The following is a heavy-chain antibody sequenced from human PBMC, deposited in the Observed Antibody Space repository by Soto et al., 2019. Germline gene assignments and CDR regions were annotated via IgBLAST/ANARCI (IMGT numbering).Heavy chain of an antibody. D-gene: IGHD5-18*01. Sequence: EVQLLESGGGLVQPGGSLRLSCAASGFTFSSYAMSWVRQAPGKGLEWVSAISGSGGSTYYADSVKGRFTISRDNSKNTLDLQMNSLRAEDTAVYYCARMRDTAMEEYYFDYWGQGTLVTVSS. CDR3: ARMRDTAMEEYYFDY. V-gene: IGHV3-23*01. J-gene: IGHJ4*02. CDR2: ISGSGGST. CDR1: GFTFSSYA.